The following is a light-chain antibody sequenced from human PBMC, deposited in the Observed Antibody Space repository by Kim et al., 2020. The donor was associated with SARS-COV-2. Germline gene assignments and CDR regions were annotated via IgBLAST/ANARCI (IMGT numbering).Light chain of an antibody. CDR3: AAWDDSLNGHVV. J-gene: IGLJ2*01. CDR1: RSNIGSIT. CDR2: SNN. Sequence: VTISCSATRSNIGSITVNWSQQLPGTAPKPLIYSNNQRPSGVTARFSGSKSGTSASLAISGLQSEDEADYYCAAWDDSLNGHVVFGGGTQLTVL. V-gene: IGLV1-44*01.